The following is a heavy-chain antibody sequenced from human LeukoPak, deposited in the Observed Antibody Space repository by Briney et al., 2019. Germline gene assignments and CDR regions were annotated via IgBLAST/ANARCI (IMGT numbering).Heavy chain of an antibody. CDR3: THSSGWTTDF. V-gene: IGHV2-5*01. J-gene: IGHJ4*02. D-gene: IGHD6-19*01. Sequence: ESGPTLVNPTQTLTLTCTFSGFSLSDTAVGVHWIHRPPGKALEWLALVYWNDDNKYSPSLRSRLTVTKDSSKNQVVLTMTNMDPVDTATYYCTHSSGWTTDFWGQGILVTVSS. CDR2: VYWNDDN. CDR1: GFSLSDTAVG.